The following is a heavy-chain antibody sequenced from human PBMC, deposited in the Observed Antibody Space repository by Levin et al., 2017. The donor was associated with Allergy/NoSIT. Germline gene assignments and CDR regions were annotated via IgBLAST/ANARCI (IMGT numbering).Heavy chain of an antibody. D-gene: IGHD3-10*01. CDR1: GFTFSRYA. V-gene: IGHV3-23*01. Sequence: QPGGSLRLSCATSGFTFSRYAMTWLRQAPGKGLEWVSAIAGSGATTHYADSVKGRFTISRDNSENTLYLHMNHLRVEDTAVYYCAKDESGGVFPDLWGQGTQVAVSS. J-gene: IGHJ5*02. CDR2: IAGSGATT. CDR3: AKDESGGVFPDL.